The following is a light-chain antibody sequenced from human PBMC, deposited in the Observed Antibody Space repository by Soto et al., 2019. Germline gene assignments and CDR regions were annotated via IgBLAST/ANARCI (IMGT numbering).Light chain of an antibody. CDR2: AAS. Sequence: DIQMTQSPSSLSASVGDRVTITCRASQSISSYLNWYQQKPGKAPKLLIYAASSLQSGVPSRFSRSGSRTDFTLTISSLQPEDFATYYFQQSHSTPGTVGQGTKVDIK. J-gene: IGKJ1*01. CDR1: QSISSY. CDR3: QQSHSTPGT. V-gene: IGKV1-39*01.